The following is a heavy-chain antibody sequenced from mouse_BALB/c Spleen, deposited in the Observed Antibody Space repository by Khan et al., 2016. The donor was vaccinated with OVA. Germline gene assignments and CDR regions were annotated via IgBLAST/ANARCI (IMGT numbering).Heavy chain of an antibody. CDR2: ISSDSNTI. CDR1: GFTFTSYG. J-gene: IGHJ2*01. V-gene: IGHV5-17*02. CDR3: ATSYFYGYYFDY. D-gene: IGHD1-1*01. Sequence: EVELVESGGGLVQSGGSRKLSCAASGFTFTSYGMHWIRQAPEKGLEWVAYISSDSNTIYYADTVKGRFTISRDNPKKTLFLQMTSLRSGDTAIYFCATSYFYGYYFDYWGQGTTLTVSS.